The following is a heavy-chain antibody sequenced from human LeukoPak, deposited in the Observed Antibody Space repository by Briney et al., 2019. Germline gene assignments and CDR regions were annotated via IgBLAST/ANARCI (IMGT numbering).Heavy chain of an antibody. CDR1: GFIFSGYW. D-gene: IGHD6-13*01. V-gene: IGHV3-7*03. CDR3: AKTGIASAGLDWFDY. Sequence: GGSLRLSCAASGFIFSGYWMTWVRQAPGKGLQWVASIKQGGSDSYHVDSVKGRFTISRDNAKNSLYLQMNSLRAEDTALYYCAKTGIASAGLDWFDYWGQGTLVTVSS. J-gene: IGHJ4*02. CDR2: IKQGGSDS.